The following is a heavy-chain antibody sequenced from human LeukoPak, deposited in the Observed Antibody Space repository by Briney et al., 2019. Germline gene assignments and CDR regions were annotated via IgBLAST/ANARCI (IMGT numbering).Heavy chain of an antibody. CDR1: GGSFSGYY. J-gene: IGHJ5*02. CDR2: INHSGST. V-gene: IGHV4-34*01. CDR3: ARERGGNWNYVYVRRSNRFDP. D-gene: IGHD1-7*01. Sequence: SETLSLTCAVYGGSFSGYYWSWIRQPPGKGLEWIGEINHSGSTNYNPTLKSRVTISVDTSKNQFSLKLSSVTAADTAVYYCARERGGNWNYVYVRRSNRFDPWGQGTLVTVSS.